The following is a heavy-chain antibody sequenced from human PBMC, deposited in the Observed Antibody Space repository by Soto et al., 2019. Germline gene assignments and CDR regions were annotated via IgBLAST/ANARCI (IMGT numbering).Heavy chain of an antibody. CDR1: GFTFSSYS. CDR2: ISSSSSTI. Sequence: EVQLVESGGGLVQPGGSLRLSCAASGFTFSSYSMNWVRQAPGKGLEWVSYISSSSSTIYYADSVKGRFTICRDNAKNSLYLQMNSLRDEDTAVYYCARGTKGYSSVRGGFDYWGQGTLVTVSS. D-gene: IGHD5-12*01. J-gene: IGHJ4*02. CDR3: ARGTKGYSSVRGGFDY. V-gene: IGHV3-48*02.